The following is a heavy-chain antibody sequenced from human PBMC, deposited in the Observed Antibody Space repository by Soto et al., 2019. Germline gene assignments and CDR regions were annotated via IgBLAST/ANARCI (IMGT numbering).Heavy chain of an antibody. CDR2: IWHDGGNK. Sequence: PRGSLKLSCAASGFTFSSYVMHWVRQAPGKGLEWVAFIWHDGGNKFYAESVKGRFTISRDNSKNTLYLQMTSLSAEDTAMYYCARDGDVNTGFGKDYWGQGTLVTVSS. CDR1: GFTFSSYV. CDR3: ARDGDVNTGFGKDY. D-gene: IGHD3-16*01. V-gene: IGHV3-33*08. J-gene: IGHJ4*02.